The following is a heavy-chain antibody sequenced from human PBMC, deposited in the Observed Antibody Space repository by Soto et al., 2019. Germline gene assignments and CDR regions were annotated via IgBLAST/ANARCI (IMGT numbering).Heavy chain of an antibody. CDR2: IGSSGGGT. D-gene: IGHD3-10*01. Sequence: GGSLRLSCAASGFPLSNYWMHWVRQAPGEGLVWVSRIGSSGGGTTYADSVKGRFTISRDNAKNTLYLQMNSLRAEDTAVYFCTRVVDGSAGEFDYWGQGTLVTVSS. J-gene: IGHJ4*02. CDR1: GFPLSNYW. CDR3: TRVVDGSAGEFDY. V-gene: IGHV3-74*01.